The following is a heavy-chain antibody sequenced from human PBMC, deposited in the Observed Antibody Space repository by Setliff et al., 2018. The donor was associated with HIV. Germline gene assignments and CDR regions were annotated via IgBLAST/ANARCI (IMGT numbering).Heavy chain of an antibody. D-gene: IGHD3-22*01. CDR1: GGSISSSGYF. J-gene: IGHJ5*02. CDR2: MHYSGTT. V-gene: IGHV4-39*07. Sequence: SETLSLTCAVSGGSISSSGYFWGWIRQPPGKGLEWIGSMHYSGTTYYNLSLKSRATISVDTSKNQFSLNLRSVTAADTAVYYCARDMTYFYDSSGSLGWFDPWGQGTLVTVSS. CDR3: ARDMTYFYDSSGSLGWFDP.